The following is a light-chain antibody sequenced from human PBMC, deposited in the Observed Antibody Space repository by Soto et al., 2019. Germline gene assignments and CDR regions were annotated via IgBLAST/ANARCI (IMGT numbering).Light chain of an antibody. CDR3: CSYAGSYTV. J-gene: IGLJ2*01. CDR2: DVS. V-gene: IGLV2-11*01. CDR1: SSDVGGYNY. Sequence: QSALTQPRSVSGSPGQSVTISCTGTSSDVGGYNYVSWYQQRPGKAPKVMIYDVSKRPSGVPDRFSGSKSGNTASLTISGLQAEDEADYYCCSYAGSYTVFGGGTKVTVL.